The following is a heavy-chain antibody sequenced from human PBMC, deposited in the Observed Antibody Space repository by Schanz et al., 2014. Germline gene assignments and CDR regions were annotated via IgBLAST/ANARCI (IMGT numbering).Heavy chain of an antibody. Sequence: EVQLLESGGGLVEPGGSLRLSCAASGFAVDNYYMSCVRQAPGRGLEWVSSISGDHRNTFYADSVKGRFTISRDNSKITLYLQMNSLRAEGTTIYYCAKDAPYPFDLWGRGTLITVSS. CDR1: GFAVDNYY. V-gene: IGHV3-23*01. CDR3: AKDAPYPFDL. CDR2: ISGDHRNT. J-gene: IGHJ2*01.